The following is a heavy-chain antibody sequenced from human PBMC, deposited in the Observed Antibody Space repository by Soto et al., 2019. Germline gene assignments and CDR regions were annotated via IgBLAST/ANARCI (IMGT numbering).Heavy chain of an antibody. V-gene: IGHV3-48*03. Sequence: EVQLVECGGGLVQPGGSLRLSCAASGFTFSSYEMNWVRQAPGKGLECISYISSSSSTVYYADSVKGRFTISRDNAMNSLFLQMDSLRAEDTAVYYCARDASGSGVEYFDFWGQGTLVTVAS. CDR1: GFTFSSYE. CDR2: ISSSSSTV. CDR3: ARDASGSGVEYFDF. J-gene: IGHJ4*02. D-gene: IGHD3-22*01.